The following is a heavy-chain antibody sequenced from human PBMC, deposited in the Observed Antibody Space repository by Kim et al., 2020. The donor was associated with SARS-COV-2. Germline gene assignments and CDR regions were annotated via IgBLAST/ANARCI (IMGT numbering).Heavy chain of an antibody. CDR2: ISGSGDST. CDR1: GFTFSSYA. J-gene: IGHJ6*02. Sequence: LSLTCAASGFTFSSYAVTWVRQAPGKGLEWVSGISGSGDSTNYADSVKGRFTISRDNSKNTLYVQMNSLRAEDTAVYFCAKIPDVWGQGTTVTVSS. V-gene: IGHV3-23*01. CDR3: AKIPDV.